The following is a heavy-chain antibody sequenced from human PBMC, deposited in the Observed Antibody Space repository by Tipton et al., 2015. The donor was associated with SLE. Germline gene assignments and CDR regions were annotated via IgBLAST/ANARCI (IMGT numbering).Heavy chain of an antibody. D-gene: IGHD2-15*01. V-gene: IGHV4-39*01. Sequence: TLSLTCTVSGDSITSTSYYWTWIRQPPGKGLEWFGSSYYSGKPYYNPSLKSRVTISVDTSNNPFSLRLSSVTAADTAVYYCARHCCLGGTCSPWGGWFDPWGQGTLVSVSS. J-gene: IGHJ5*02. CDR3: ARHCCLGGTCSPWGGWFDP. CDR2: SYYSGKP. CDR1: GDSITSTSYY.